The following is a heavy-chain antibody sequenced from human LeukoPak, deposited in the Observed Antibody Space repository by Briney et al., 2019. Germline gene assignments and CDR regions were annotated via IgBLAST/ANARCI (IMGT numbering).Heavy chain of an antibody. V-gene: IGHV4-34*01. Sequence: SETLSLTCAVYGGSFSGYYWSWIRQPPGKGLEWIGEINHSGSTNYNPSLKSRVTISVDTSKNQFSLKLSSVTAADTAVYYCARDRGYIGYWGQGTLVTVSS. CDR3: ARDRGYIGY. CDR1: GGSFSGYY. CDR2: INHSGST. J-gene: IGHJ4*02. D-gene: IGHD3-10*01.